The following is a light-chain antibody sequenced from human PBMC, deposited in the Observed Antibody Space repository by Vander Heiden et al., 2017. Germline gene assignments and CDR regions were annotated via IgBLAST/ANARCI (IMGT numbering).Light chain of an antibody. CDR1: QSVSSN. CDR2: GAS. J-gene: IGKJ2*01. CDR3: QHHNYWPPYT. Sequence: EIVMPQSPATLSVSPGEGATLSCSASQSVSSNLAWYQQKQGQAPRLLIYGASTRATGTPARFRGSGYGTEFTLTISSRQLEDFAVYYCQHHNYWPPYTFGQGTKLEIK. V-gene: IGKV3-15*01.